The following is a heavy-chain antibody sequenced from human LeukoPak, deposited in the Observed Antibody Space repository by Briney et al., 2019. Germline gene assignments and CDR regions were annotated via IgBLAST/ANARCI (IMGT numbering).Heavy chain of an antibody. CDR3: AKRGVVIRVILVGFHKEAYYFDS. CDR2: ISDSGGRT. CDR1: GITLSNYG. V-gene: IGHV3-23*01. Sequence: GGSLRLSCAVSGITLSNYGMSWVRQAPGKGLEWVAGISDSGGRTKYAGSVKGRFTISRDNAKNTLYLQMNSLRAEDTAVYFCAKRGVVIRVILVGFHKEAYYFDSWGQGALVTVSS. J-gene: IGHJ4*02. D-gene: IGHD3-22*01.